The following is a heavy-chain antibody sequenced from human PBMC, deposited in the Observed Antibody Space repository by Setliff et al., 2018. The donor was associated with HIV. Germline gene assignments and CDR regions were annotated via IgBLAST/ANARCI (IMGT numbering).Heavy chain of an antibody. CDR3: AHKRRNPDLDTCDG. CDR1: GFSLSTSGVG. CDR2: IYWDNDR. V-gene: IGHV2-5*02. Sequence: SGPTLVNPTQTLTLTCTLSGFSLSTSGVGVGWIRQSPGKALELLALIYWDNDRRYSPSLRNKRTITKDTSTNQVVLTLTNMDPVYTATHYCAHKRRNPDLDTCDGWGRGTMVTVSS. J-gene: IGHJ3*01.